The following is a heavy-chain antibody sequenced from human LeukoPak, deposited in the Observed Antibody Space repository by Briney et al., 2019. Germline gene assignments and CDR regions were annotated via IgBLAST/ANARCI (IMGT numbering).Heavy chain of an antibody. CDR3: ARLNYKGRGSYYYYNYNYWDV. CDR2: IYYSGST. J-gene: IGHJ6*03. CDR1: GGSISSSSYY. V-gene: IGHV4-39*01. Sequence: SETLSLTCTVSGGSISSSSYYWGWIRQPPGKGLEWIGSIYYSGSTYYNPSLKSRVTISVDTSKNQFSLKLSSVTAADTAVYYCARLNYKGRGSYYYYNYNYWDVWGKGTPATISS. D-gene: IGHD3-10*01.